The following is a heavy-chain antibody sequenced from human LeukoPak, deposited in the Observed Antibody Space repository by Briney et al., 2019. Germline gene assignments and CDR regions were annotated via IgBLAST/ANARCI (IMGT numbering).Heavy chain of an antibody. Sequence: SETLSLTCIAYGESFSGYYWSWIRQPPGKGLEWIGEINHSGSTNYNPSLKSRVTISVDTSKNQFSLKLSSVTAADTAVYYCARSAARRHYYYYMDVWGKGTTVTISS. CDR3: ARSAARRHYYYYMDV. CDR1: GESFSGYY. CDR2: INHSGST. J-gene: IGHJ6*03. V-gene: IGHV4-34*01. D-gene: IGHD6-13*01.